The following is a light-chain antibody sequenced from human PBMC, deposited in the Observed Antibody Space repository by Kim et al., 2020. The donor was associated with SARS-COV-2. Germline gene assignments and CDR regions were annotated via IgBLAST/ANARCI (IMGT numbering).Light chain of an antibody. Sequence: IQLTQSPSSLSASVGDRVTITCRASQAISGDFAWYQQKPGKAPKLLIFATSTLQHGVPSRFSGSRSGTDFTLTINSLQSEDFATYYCQQLNRYPLTFGGGTKVDIK. CDR3: QQLNRYPLT. J-gene: IGKJ4*01. CDR2: ATS. V-gene: IGKV1-9*01. CDR1: QAISGD.